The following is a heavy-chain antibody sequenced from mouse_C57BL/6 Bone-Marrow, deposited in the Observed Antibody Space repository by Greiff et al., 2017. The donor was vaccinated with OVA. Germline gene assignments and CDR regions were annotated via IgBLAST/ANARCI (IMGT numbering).Heavy chain of an antibody. Sequence: EVQLQESGAELVRPGASVKLSCTASGFNIKDDYMHWVKQRPEQGLEWIGWIDPENGDTEYASKFQGKATITADTSSNTAYLQLSSLTSEDTAVYYCTTFYYGSSWYFEVWGTGTTVTVSS. D-gene: IGHD1-1*01. J-gene: IGHJ1*03. CDR2: IDPENGDT. CDR3: TTFYYGSSWYFEV. V-gene: IGHV14-4*01. CDR1: GFNIKDDY.